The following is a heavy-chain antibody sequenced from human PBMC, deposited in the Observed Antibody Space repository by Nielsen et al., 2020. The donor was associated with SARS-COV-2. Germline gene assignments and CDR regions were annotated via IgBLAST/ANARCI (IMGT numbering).Heavy chain of an antibody. V-gene: IGHV3-23*01. CDR3: ARDLLVGAYDY. CDR2: ISGSGGST. D-gene: IGHD1-26*01. J-gene: IGHJ4*02. Sequence: VRQAPGKGLEWVSAISGSGGSTYYADSVKGRFTISRDNSKNTLYLQMNSLRAEDTAVYYCARDLLVGAYDYWGQGTLVTVSS.